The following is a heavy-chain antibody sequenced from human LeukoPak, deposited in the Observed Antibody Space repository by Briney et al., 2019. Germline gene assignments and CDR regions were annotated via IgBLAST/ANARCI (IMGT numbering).Heavy chain of an antibody. CDR2: MNPNSVNT. D-gene: IGHD4-23*01. CDR1: GYTFTSYD. J-gene: IGHJ5*02. V-gene: IGHV1-8*01. CDR3: ARVTPAFIRRGSNWFDP. Sequence: ASVKVSCKASGYTFTSYDINWVRQATGQGLEWMGWMNPNSVNTGYAQKFQGRVTMTRNTSISTAYMELSSLRSEDTAVYYCARVTPAFIRRGSNWFDPWGQGTLVTVSS.